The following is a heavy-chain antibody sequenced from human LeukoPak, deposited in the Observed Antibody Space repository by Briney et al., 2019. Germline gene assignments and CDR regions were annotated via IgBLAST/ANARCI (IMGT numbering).Heavy chain of an antibody. Sequence: ASVKVSCKASGYTFTSSAMHWVRQAPGQRLEWMGWINPGNGNTKYSQTFQGRVTITRDTSASTAYMELSSLRSEDTAVYYCARDGATEGYYYFDYWGQGTLVTVSS. CDR1: GYTFTSSA. J-gene: IGHJ4*02. CDR3: ARDGATEGYYYFDY. D-gene: IGHD1-26*01. V-gene: IGHV1-3*01. CDR2: INPGNGNT.